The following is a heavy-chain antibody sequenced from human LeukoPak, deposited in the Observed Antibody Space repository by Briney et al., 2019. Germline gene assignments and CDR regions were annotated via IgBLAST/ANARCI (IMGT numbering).Heavy chain of an antibody. CDR2: IYYSGST. J-gene: IGHJ4*02. CDR1: GGSISSYY. D-gene: IGHD2-2*01. Sequence: SETLSLTCTVSGGSISSYYWSWIRQPPGKGLKWIGYIYYSGSTNYNPSLKSRVTISVDTSKNQFSLKLSSVTAADTAVYYCARGGTRPDYYFDYWGQGTLLTVSS. V-gene: IGHV4-59*01. CDR3: ARGGTRPDYYFDY.